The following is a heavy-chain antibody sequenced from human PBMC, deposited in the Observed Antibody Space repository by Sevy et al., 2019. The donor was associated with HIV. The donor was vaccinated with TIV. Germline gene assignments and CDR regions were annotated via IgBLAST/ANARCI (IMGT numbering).Heavy chain of an antibody. V-gene: IGHV3-23*01. CDR3: AKARGAWGAFDI. CDR1: GFTFSSYA. Sequence: GESLKISCAASGFTFSSYAMTWVRQAPGKGLELVSSIPGSGGNTYYADSVKGRFTISRDNSKNTLYLQMNSLRAEDTAIYYCAKARGAWGAFDIWGQGTMVTVSS. CDR2: IPGSGGNT. D-gene: IGHD7-27*01. J-gene: IGHJ3*02.